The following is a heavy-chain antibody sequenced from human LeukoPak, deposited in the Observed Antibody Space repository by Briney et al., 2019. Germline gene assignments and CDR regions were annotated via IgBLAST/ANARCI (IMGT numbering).Heavy chain of an antibody. V-gene: IGHV3-23*01. CDR2: ISSSDGRI. CDR1: GFTFSSYA. CDR3: AKGYTYVDY. J-gene: IGHJ4*02. Sequence: GGSLRLSCAASGFTFSSYAMSWVRQAPGKGLQWVSTISSSDGRIYYADSVKGRFTISRENSKNTLYLQMNSLRAEDTAVYYCAKGYTYVDYWGQGTLVTVSS. D-gene: IGHD5-18*01.